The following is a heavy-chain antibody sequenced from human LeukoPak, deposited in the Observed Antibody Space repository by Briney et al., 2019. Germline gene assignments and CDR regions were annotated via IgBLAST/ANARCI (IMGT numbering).Heavy chain of an antibody. J-gene: IGHJ4*02. CDR3: AKDSLFYYDSSAYYPYFGY. D-gene: IGHD3-22*01. CDR2: ISGSGGST. Sequence: GGSLRLSCAASGFTFSSYAMSWVRQAPGKGLEWVSAISGSGGSTYYADSVKGRFTISRGNSKNTLHLQMNSLRAEDTALYYCAKDSLFYYDSSAYYPYFGYWGQGTLVTVSS. V-gene: IGHV3-23*01. CDR1: GFTFSSYA.